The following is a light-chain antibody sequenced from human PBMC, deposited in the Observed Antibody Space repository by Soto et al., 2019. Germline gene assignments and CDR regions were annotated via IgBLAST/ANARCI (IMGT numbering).Light chain of an antibody. CDR1: RSNIENNY. CDR2: RNN. CDR3: ASWDDSLSGFYL. V-gene: IGLV1-47*01. J-gene: IGLJ1*01. Sequence: QSVLTPPPSASGTPGQRVTISCSGSRSNIENNYVYWYQQLPDTAPKLLIYRNNQRPSGVPDRFSGSKSGTSASLAISGLRSEDEADYYCASWDDSLSGFYLFGTGTKVTVL.